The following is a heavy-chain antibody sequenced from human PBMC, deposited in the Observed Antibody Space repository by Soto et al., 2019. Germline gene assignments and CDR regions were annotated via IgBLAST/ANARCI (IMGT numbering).Heavy chain of an antibody. CDR3: ARDIGTAHPFEI. CDR2: TFYRSKWYN. CDR1: GDSVSSNSAA. V-gene: IGHV6-1*01. J-gene: IGHJ4*02. Sequence: PSQTLSLTCAISGDSVSSNSAAWNWIRQSPSRGLEWLGRTFYRSKWYNDYAASVRGRIIINPDTSQNQFSLLLNSVTPEDTAVYYCARDIGTAHPFEIWGQGSPVTVSS. D-gene: IGHD1-1*01.